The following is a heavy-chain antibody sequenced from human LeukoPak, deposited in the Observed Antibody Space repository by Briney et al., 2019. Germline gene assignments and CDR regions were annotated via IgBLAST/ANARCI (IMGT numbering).Heavy chain of an antibody. Sequence: ASVKVSCKASGYTFTNYLLHWVRQAPGQGLEWVGRIIPGGGSTNYAQKFRDRVTMTRDTSTSTVYMELSSLRSEDTAVYHCVRQESGGYFAYWGLGTLVTVSS. V-gene: IGHV1-46*01. CDR1: GYTFTNYL. D-gene: IGHD2-8*02. J-gene: IGHJ4*02. CDR3: VRQESGGYFAY. CDR2: IIPGGGST.